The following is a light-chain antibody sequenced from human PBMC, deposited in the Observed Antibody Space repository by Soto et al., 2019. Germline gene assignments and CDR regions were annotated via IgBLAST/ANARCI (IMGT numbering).Light chain of an antibody. J-gene: IGKJ1*01. CDR3: HQTYTNPWT. V-gene: IGKV1-39*01. Sequence: DLQMTQSPSYLSASVGDRFTSTCRASQSIGIYLNWYQKKTGKAPKXXIHAASSLQTGVPSTFSGSGYGTDFNLTISSLQTEDFATYYCHQTYTNPWTFAQGTKVDIK. CDR2: AAS. CDR1: QSIGIY.